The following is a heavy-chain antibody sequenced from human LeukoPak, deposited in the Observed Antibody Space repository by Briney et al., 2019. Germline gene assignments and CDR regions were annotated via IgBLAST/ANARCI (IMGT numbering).Heavy chain of an antibody. D-gene: IGHD2-21*02. Sequence: PSETLSLTCSVSGGSITSYYWSWFRQPPGKGLEWIGYIYYSGSANYNPSLKSRVTISVDTSKNQFSLKLTSVTAADTAMYYCARHSRDSPHNRLDPWGQGTLVTVSS. CDR3: ARHSRDSPHNRLDP. V-gene: IGHV4-59*08. J-gene: IGHJ5*02. CDR2: IYYSGSA. CDR1: GGSITSYY.